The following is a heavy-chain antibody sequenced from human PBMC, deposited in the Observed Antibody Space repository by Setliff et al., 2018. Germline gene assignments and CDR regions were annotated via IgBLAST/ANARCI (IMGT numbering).Heavy chain of an antibody. CDR2: INSDGSTT. CDR1: RFTFSNYW. D-gene: IGHD5-12*01. Sequence: GGSLRLSCAASRFTFSNYWMSWVRQAPGRGLVWVSRINSDGSTTNYADSVKGRFTTSRENAKNTLYLQLSNLRAEDTAVYYCARGGDGYNNGMDVWGQGTMVTVSS. V-gene: IGHV3-74*01. CDR3: ARGGDGYNNGMDV. J-gene: IGHJ6*02.